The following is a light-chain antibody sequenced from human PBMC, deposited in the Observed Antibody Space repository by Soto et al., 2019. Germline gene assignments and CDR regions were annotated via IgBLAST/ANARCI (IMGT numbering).Light chain of an antibody. J-gene: IGLJ2*01. Sequence: QSVLAQPASVSGSPGQSITISCTGTSNDVGGYNYVSWYQQYPGKAPKLIIYEVGNRPSGFSDRFSGSKSGNTASLTISGLQAEDEADYYCSSYTGTNIVVFGGGTKLTVL. CDR2: EVG. CDR3: SSYTGTNIVV. CDR1: SNDVGGYNY. V-gene: IGLV2-14*01.